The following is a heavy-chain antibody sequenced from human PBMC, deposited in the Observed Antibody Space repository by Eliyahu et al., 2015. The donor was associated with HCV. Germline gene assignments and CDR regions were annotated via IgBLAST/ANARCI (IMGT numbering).Heavy chain of an antibody. Sequence: QVQLQESGPGLVKPSATLSLXCTVSXGXISXYXWSWIRQPPGKGLGWSAYIYYSGSTNYNPSLKSRVSISVDTSKNQFSLKLSSVTAADTAFYYCASGGGGIAVAGTGGWFDPWGQGTLVTVSS. CDR2: IYYSGST. J-gene: IGHJ5*02. D-gene: IGHD6-19*01. CDR1: XGXISXYX. CDR3: ASGGGGIAVAGTGGWFDP. V-gene: IGHV4-59*01.